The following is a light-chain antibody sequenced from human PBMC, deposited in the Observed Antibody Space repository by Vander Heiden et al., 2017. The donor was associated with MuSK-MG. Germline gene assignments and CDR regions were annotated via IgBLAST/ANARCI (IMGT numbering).Light chain of an antibody. V-gene: IGKV1-39*01. Sequence: DIPMTQSPSSLSASVGDRVAITCRASQSIRSSLNWFQQKPEKAPKLLIYAASSLQSGVPSRFSGSGSGTDFTLSISSLQPEDFATYYCQQTYTTPWTFGQGTRVEIK. CDR1: QSIRSS. J-gene: IGKJ1*01. CDR3: QQTYTTPWT. CDR2: AAS.